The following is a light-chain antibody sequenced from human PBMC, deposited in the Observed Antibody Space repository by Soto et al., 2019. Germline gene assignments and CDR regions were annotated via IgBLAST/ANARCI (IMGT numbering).Light chain of an antibody. CDR3: SSYTDRNNLV. Sequence: QSALTQSPSASGSPGQSVTISCTGTSSDIGGYNSVPWYQQHPGKAPKVMIYDVSKRPSGVPDRFSGSKSGNTASLTVSALQAEDEADYYCSSYTDRNNLVFGTGTKVTVL. CDR1: SSDIGGYNS. J-gene: IGLJ1*01. V-gene: IGLV2-8*01. CDR2: DVS.